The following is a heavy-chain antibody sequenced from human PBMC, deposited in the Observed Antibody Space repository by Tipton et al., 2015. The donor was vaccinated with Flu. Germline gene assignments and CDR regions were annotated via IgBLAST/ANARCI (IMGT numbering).Heavy chain of an antibody. CDR3: TRPAGDRAGSGFDY. CDR2: IRSKANSYAT. CDR1: GFTFSGSA. Sequence: GSLRLSCAASGFTFSGSAVHWVRQASGKGLEWVGRIRSKANSYATAYAASVNGRFTISRDDSKNTAYLQMNSLKPEDTAVYYCTRPAGDRAGSGFDYWGQGTLVTVSS. J-gene: IGHJ4*02. V-gene: IGHV3-73*01. D-gene: IGHD1-14*01.